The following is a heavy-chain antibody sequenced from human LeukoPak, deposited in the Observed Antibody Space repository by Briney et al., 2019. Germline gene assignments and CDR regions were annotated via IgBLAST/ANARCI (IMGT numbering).Heavy chain of an antibody. CDR2: IYYSGST. CDR3: ARATTVTTGFDY. D-gene: IGHD4-17*01. V-gene: IGHV4-59*01. J-gene: IGHJ4*02. Sequence: SETLSLTCTVSGGSITSYYWSWIRQPPGKGLEWIGYIYYSGSTNYNPSLKSRVTISVDTSKNQFSLKLSFVTAADTAVYYCARATTVTTGFDYWGQGTLVTVSS. CDR1: GGSITSYY.